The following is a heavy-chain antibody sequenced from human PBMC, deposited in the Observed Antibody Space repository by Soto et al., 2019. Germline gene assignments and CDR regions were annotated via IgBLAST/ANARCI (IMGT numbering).Heavy chain of an antibody. Sequence: ASVKGSCKASGYTFTNYALHWVRQAPGQRLEWMGWINADNGNTKYSQKFQGRVTITRDTSASTVYMELSSLRSEDTAVYYCARAPYSSGLYYFDYWGQGTLVTVSS. CDR3: ARAPYSSGLYYFDY. J-gene: IGHJ4*02. CDR2: INADNGNT. V-gene: IGHV1-3*01. D-gene: IGHD6-19*01. CDR1: GYTFTNYA.